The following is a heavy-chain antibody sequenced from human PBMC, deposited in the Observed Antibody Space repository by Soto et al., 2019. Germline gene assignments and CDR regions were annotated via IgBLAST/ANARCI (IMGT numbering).Heavy chain of an antibody. V-gene: IGHV1-69*02. D-gene: IGHD4-17*01. CDR3: AGRLDGDYGDFVY. CDR2: IIPILGIA. Sequence: QVQLVQSGAEVKKPGSSVKVSCKASGGTFSSYIISWVRQAPGQGLEWMGRIIPILGIANYAQKFQGRVTITADKSTSTAYMELSSLRSEDTAVYYCAGRLDGDYGDFVYWGQGTLVTVSS. J-gene: IGHJ4*02. CDR1: GGTFSSYI.